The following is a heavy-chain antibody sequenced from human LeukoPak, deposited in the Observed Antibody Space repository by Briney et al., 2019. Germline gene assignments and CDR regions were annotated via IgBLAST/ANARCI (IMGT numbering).Heavy chain of an antibody. J-gene: IGHJ1*01. V-gene: IGHV3-11*03. CDR1: GFTFSDYY. D-gene: IGHD2-15*01. CDR2: ISSSSSYT. CDR3: ASSSGYCSGGSCHAGHFQH. Sequence: GGSLRLSCAASGFTFSDYYMSWIRQAPGKGLEWVSYISSSSSYTNYADSVKGRFTISRDNAKNSLYLQMNSLRAEDTAVYYCASSSGYCSGGSCHAGHFQHWGQGTLVTVSS.